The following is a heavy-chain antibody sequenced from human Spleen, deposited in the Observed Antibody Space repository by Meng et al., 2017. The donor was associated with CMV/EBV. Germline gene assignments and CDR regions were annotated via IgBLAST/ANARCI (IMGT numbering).Heavy chain of an antibody. CDR2: IKQDGSEH. J-gene: IGHJ6*02. CDR1: GFTFSGYW. Sequence: GGSLRLSCVASGFTFSGYWMSWVRQAPGKGLEWVANIKQDGSEHYYVDSVRGRFTISRDNAKNSLYLQLNSLRVEDTAVYYCGRDMDVWGQGTTVTVSS. V-gene: IGHV3-7*01. CDR3: GRDMDV.